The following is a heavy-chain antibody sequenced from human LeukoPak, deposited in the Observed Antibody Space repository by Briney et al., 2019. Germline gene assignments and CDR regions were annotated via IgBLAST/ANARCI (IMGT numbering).Heavy chain of an antibody. CDR2: IYYSGST. V-gene: IGHV4-39*01. D-gene: IGHD3-22*01. CDR3: ARGGTYYYDSSGYLAFDI. Sequence: SETLSLTCTVSGGSISSSSYYWGWIRQPPGKGLEWIGSIYYSGSTYYNPSLKSRVTISVDASKNQFSLKLSSVTAADTAVYYCARGGTYYYDSSGYLAFDIWGQGTMVTVSS. J-gene: IGHJ3*02. CDR1: GGSISSSSYY.